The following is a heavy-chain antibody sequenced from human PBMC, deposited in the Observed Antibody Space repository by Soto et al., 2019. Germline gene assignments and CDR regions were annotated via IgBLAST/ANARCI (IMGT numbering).Heavy chain of an antibody. D-gene: IGHD6-13*01. CDR2: VSSTGST. CDR3: ARGVPAAGTDWFDP. V-gene: IGHV4-4*07. CDR1: GGYISKDY. Sequence: PSETLSLTWTDCGGYISKDYWSWIRQPAEERLEWIGRVSSTGSTYYNPSLKSRVTISVDTSKNQVSLNLTSVTAADTAVYYCARGVPAAGTDWFDPWGQGTLVTVSA. J-gene: IGHJ5*02.